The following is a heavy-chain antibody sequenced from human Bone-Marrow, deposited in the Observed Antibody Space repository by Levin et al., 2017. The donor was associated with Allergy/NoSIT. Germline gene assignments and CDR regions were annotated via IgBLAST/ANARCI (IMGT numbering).Heavy chain of an antibody. D-gene: IGHD6-6*01. J-gene: IGHJ5*02. CDR3: AREYTPYSSSSIYWFDP. V-gene: IGHV3-72*01. CDR2: TRNKANSYTT. Sequence: GGSLRLSCAASGFTFSDHYMDWVRQAPGKGLEWVGRTRNKANSYTTEYAASVKGRFTISRDDSKNSLYLQMNSLKTEDTAVYYCAREYTPYSSSSIYWFDPWGQGTLVTVSS. CDR1: GFTFSDHY.